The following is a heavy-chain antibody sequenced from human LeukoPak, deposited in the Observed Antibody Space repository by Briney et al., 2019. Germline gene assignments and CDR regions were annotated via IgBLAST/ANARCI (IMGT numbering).Heavy chain of an antibody. CDR1: GYSISSGYY. Sequence: SETLSLTCAVSGYSISSGYYWGWIRQPPGKGLERIGYIYYSGSTNYNPSLKSRVTISVDTSKNQFSLKLSSVTAADTAVYYCARYHSSSWYYGDYGMDVWGKGTTVTVSS. D-gene: IGHD6-13*01. CDR3: ARYHSSSWYYGDYGMDV. CDR2: IYYSGST. V-gene: IGHV4-61*01. J-gene: IGHJ6*04.